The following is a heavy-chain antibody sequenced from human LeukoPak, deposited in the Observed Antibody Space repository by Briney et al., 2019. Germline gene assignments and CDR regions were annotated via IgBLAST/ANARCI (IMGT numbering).Heavy chain of an antibody. Sequence: GGSLRLSCAASGFTFSSYMMTWVRQAPGKGLEWVANIKPDGGEKFYVDSVRGRFTISRDNAQNSLYLQMNSLRAEDTAVYYCARGMVRGVKDYWGQGTLVTVSS. J-gene: IGHJ4*02. V-gene: IGHV3-7*01. CDR3: ARGMVRGVKDY. D-gene: IGHD3-10*01. CDR1: GFTFSSYM. CDR2: IKPDGGEK.